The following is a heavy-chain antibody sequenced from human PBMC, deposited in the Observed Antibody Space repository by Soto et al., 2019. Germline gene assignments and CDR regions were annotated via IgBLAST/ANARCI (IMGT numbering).Heavy chain of an antibody. CDR3: ADGGNNLGSGYPIDAFDI. V-gene: IGHV3-30*03. D-gene: IGHD3-22*01. J-gene: IGHJ3*02. CDR2: ISYDGSNK. CDR1: GFTFSSYG. Sequence: QVQLVESGGGVVQPGRSLRLSCAASGFTFSSYGMHWVRQAPRKGLGWVAFISYDGSNKFYAYSVKGRFTISRDNSKKTPYLQMNSRGDDDTAVYYCADGGNNLGSGYPIDAFDIWGQGTMVTVSS.